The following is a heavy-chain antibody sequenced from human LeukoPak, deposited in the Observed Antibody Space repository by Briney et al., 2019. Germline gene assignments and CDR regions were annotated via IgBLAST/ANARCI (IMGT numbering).Heavy chain of an antibody. Sequence: PGGSLRLSCVASGFTFSDFSLNWVRQAPGKGLEWISYIGSAIYYADSVKGRFTISRDNAKNSLYLQMNTLRAEDTAVYYCARDRHKYNYDSGGYPPYWGQGTLVTVSS. V-gene: IGHV3-48*01. CDR3: ARDRHKYNYDSGGYPPY. J-gene: IGHJ4*02. D-gene: IGHD3-22*01. CDR1: GFTFSDFS. CDR2: IGSAI.